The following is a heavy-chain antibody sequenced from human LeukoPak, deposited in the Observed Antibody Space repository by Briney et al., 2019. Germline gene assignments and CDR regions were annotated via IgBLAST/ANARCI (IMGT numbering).Heavy chain of an antibody. Sequence: GASVKVSCKASGYTFVSYGFTWVRQAPGQGLEWVGWISNYNSITKSANKFQGRVTMTTDTSTSTAYMELRSLRSDDTAVYYCARLSSYSIMPAANDAFDLWGQGTLVTVSS. J-gene: IGHJ3*01. D-gene: IGHD2-2*01. V-gene: IGHV1-18*01. CDR3: ARLSSYSIMPAANDAFDL. CDR2: ISNYNSIT. CDR1: GYTFVSYG.